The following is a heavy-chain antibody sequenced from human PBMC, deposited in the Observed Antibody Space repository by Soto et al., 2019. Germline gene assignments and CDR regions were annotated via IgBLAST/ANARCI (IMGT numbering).Heavy chain of an antibody. CDR3: ARDGVDYSGYDIDY. D-gene: IGHD5-12*01. Sequence: QVQLVESGGGVVQPGRSLRLSCAASGFTFRKHAFHWVRQAPGKGLEWVAVIWYDGSNRNYPDSVKGRFSISRDDSKYTLYLQMNSLRAEDTAVYYCARDGVDYSGYDIDYWGQGTLVTVSS. CDR1: GFTFRKHA. V-gene: IGHV3-33*01. CDR2: IWYDGSNR. J-gene: IGHJ4*02.